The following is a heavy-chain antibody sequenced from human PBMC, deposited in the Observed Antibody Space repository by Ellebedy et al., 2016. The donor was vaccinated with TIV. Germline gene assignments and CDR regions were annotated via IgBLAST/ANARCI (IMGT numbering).Heavy chain of an antibody. V-gene: IGHV1-46*01. CDR1: GYTFTSYY. CDR3: AREGDLGADY. Sequence: ASVKVSCKASGYTFTSYYIHWVRQAPGQGLEWMGIINPSGGSTSYAEKFQGRITMTRDPSTRTVYMELNSLRSEDTAMYSCAREGDLGADYWGQGTLVTVSS. CDR2: INPSGGST. D-gene: IGHD3-16*01. J-gene: IGHJ4*02.